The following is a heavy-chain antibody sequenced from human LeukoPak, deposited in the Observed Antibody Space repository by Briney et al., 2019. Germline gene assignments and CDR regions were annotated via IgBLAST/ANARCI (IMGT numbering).Heavy chain of an antibody. CDR1: GYTFTGYY. V-gene: IGHV1-2*06. CDR2: INPNSGGT. CDR3: ARVATYYDILTGYSPVTDV. Sequence: ASVKVSCKASGYTFTGYYMHWVRQAPGQGLEWMGRINPNSGGTNYAQKFQGRVTMTRDTSISTAYMELSRLRYDDTAVYYCARVATYYDILTGYSPVTDVWGQGTTVTVSS. D-gene: IGHD3-9*01. J-gene: IGHJ6*02.